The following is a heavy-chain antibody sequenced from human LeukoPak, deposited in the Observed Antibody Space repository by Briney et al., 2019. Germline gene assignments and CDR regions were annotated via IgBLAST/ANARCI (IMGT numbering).Heavy chain of an antibody. CDR1: GYTFTSYA. CDR2: INAGNGNT. J-gene: IGHJ3*02. Sequence: AASVKVSCKASGYTFTSYAMHWVRQAPGQRLEWMGWINAGNGNTKYSQKFQGRVTITRDTSASTAYMELSSLRSEDTAVYYCARKVDSSGHDAFDIWGQGTMVTVSS. D-gene: IGHD3-22*01. V-gene: IGHV1-3*01. CDR3: ARKVDSSGHDAFDI.